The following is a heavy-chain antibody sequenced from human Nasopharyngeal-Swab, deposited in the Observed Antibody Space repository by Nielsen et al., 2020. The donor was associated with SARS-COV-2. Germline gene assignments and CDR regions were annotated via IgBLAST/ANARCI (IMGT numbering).Heavy chain of an antibody. CDR1: GFDFGSPA. V-gene: IGHV3-23*01. CDR3: AKGAYFMLITDV. Sequence: GESPKISCEGSGFDFGSPAMSWVRQAPGKGLEWVSSISGSGDTTYYADFARGRFTIYRDNSKKTLDLQMTSLRVEDTAVYYCAKGAYFMLITDVRGQGTTVTVSS. CDR2: ISGSGDTT. J-gene: IGHJ6*02. D-gene: IGHD2-8*01.